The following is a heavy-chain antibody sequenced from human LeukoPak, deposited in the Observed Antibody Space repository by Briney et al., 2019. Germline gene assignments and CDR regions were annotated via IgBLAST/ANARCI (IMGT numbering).Heavy chain of an antibody. D-gene: IGHD3-22*01. Sequence: GGSLRLSCAVSGITLSNYGMSWVHQAPGKGLEWVAGISGSGGSTNYADSVKGRFTISRDNLKNTLYLQMNSLRAEDTAVYFCAKRGVVIRVILVGFHKEANYFDSWGQGALVTASS. CDR1: GITLSNYG. CDR2: ISGSGGST. V-gene: IGHV3-23*01. J-gene: IGHJ4*02. CDR3: AKRGVVIRVILVGFHKEANYFDS.